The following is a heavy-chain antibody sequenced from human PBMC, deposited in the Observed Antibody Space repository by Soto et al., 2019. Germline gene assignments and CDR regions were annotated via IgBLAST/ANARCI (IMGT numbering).Heavy chain of an antibody. J-gene: IGHJ4*02. CDR1: GFTFSSYG. CDR3: ARGSLATEDY. V-gene: IGHV3-21*01. D-gene: IGHD5-12*01. Sequence: GGSLRLSCAASGFTFSSYGMNWVRQAPGKGLEWVSSISSSSSYIYYADSVKGRFTISRDNAKNSLYLQMNSLRAEDTAVYYCARGSLATEDYWGQGTLVTVSS. CDR2: ISSSSSYI.